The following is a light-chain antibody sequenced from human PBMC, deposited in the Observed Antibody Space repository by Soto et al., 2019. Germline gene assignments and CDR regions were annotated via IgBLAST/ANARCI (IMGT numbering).Light chain of an antibody. CDR1: SSNIGAGYD. CDR3: QSYDSSLTGLWV. V-gene: IGLV1-40*01. CDR2: GNS. J-gene: IGLJ3*02. Sequence: QSVLTQPPSVSGAPGQRVTISCTGTSSNIGAGYDVYWYQQLPGTAPKLLIYGNSNRPSGVPDRFSGSKSGTSASLAITGLQAEAAADYYSQSYDSSLTGLWVFGGGTKLPVL.